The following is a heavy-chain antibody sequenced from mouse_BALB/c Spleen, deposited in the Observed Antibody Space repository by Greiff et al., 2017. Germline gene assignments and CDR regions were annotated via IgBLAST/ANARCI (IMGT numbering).Heavy chain of an antibody. CDR1: GFSLTGYG. J-gene: IGHJ3*01. CDR2: IWGDGST. CDR3: ARRKDGAWFAY. V-gene: IGHV2-6-7*01. Sequence: VQRVESGPGLVAPSQSLSITCTVSGFSLTGYGVNWVRQPPGKGLEWLGMIWGDGSTDYNSAIKSRLSFSKDNSKSQVFLKMNSLQTDDTAMYYCARRKDGAWFAYWGQGTLVTVSA.